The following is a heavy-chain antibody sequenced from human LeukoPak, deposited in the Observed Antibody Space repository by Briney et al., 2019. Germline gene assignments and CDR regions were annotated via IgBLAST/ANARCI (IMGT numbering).Heavy chain of an antibody. D-gene: IGHD2-15*01. Sequence: ASVKVSCKASGNTFTSYDINWVRQATGQGLEWMGWMNPNSGNTGYAQKFQGRVTMTRNTSISTAYMELSSLRSEDTAVYYCASSVVVAATRDFYYYYYGMDVWAKGPRSPSP. CDR3: ASSVVVAATRDFYYYYYGMDV. J-gene: IGHJ6*02. V-gene: IGHV1-8*01. CDR2: MNPNSGNT. CDR1: GNTFTSYD.